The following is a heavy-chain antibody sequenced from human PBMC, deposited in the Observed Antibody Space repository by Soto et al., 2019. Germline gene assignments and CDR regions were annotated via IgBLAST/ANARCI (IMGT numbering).Heavy chain of an antibody. V-gene: IGHV3-15*01. J-gene: IGHJ3*02. CDR3: TTERALGYCSGGSCYSDAFDI. Sequence: PGGSLILSCAASGFTFSNAWMSWVRQAPGKGLEWVGRIKSKTDGGTTDYAAPVKGRFTISRDDSKNMLYLQMNSLKTEDTAVYYCTTERALGYCSGGSCYSDAFDIWGQGTMVTXS. CDR1: GFTFSNAW. CDR2: IKSKTDGGTT. D-gene: IGHD2-15*01.